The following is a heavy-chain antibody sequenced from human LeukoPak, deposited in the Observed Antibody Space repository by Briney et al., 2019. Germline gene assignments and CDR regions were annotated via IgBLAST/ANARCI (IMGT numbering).Heavy chain of an antibody. CDR3: AKDLTAMVRYYFDY. Sequence: GGSLRLSCAASEFTFSSYGMHWVRQAPGKGLEWVAFIRYDGSNKYYADSVKGRFTISRDNSKNTLYLQMNSLRAEDTAVYYCAKDLTAMVRYYFDYWGQGTLVTVSS. CDR2: IRYDGSNK. D-gene: IGHD5-18*01. J-gene: IGHJ4*02. V-gene: IGHV3-30*02. CDR1: EFTFSSYG.